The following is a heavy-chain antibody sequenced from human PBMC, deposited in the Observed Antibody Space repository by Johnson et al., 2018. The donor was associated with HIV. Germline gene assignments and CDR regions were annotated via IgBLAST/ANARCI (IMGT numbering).Heavy chain of an antibody. CDR1: GFTFDDYD. CDR3: AKGVQWLVLDAFDI. V-gene: IGHV3-13*01. Sequence: VQLVESGGGVVQPGRSLRISCAASGFTFDDYDMSWVRQAPGKGLEWVSAIGTAGDTYYPGSVKGRFTISRENAKNSLYLQMNSLRAEDTALYYCAKGVQWLVLDAFDIWGQGTMVTVSS. D-gene: IGHD6-19*01. J-gene: IGHJ3*02. CDR2: IGTAGDT.